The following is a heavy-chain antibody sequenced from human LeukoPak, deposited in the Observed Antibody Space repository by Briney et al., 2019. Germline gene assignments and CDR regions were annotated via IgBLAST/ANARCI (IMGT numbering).Heavy chain of an antibody. CDR3: ARLTPIGYYGSGRYGWFDP. CDR2: IYTSGST. D-gene: IGHD3-10*01. V-gene: IGHV4-4*07. CDR1: GGSISSYY. Sequence: SETLSLTCTVSGGSISSYYWSWIRQPAGKGLEWIGRIYTSGSTYYNPSLKSRVTISVDRSKNQFSLKLSSVTAADTAVYYCARLTPIGYYGSGRYGWFDPWGQGTLVTVSS. J-gene: IGHJ5*02.